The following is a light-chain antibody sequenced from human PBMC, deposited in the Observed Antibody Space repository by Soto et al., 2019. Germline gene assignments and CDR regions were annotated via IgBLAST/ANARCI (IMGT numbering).Light chain of an antibody. V-gene: IGLV2-18*02. CDR2: EVS. Sequence: QSALTQPPSVSGSPGQSVTISCTGTSSDVGSYNRVSWYQQPPGTAPKLMIHEVSNRPSGVPDRFSGSKSGNTASLTISGLQAEDEADYYCSSYTSRSTLVFGGGTKLTVL. CDR3: SSYTSRSTLV. CDR1: SSDVGSYNR. J-gene: IGLJ2*01.